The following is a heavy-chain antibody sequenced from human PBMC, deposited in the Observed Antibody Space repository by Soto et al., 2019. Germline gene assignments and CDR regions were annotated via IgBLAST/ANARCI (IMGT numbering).Heavy chain of an antibody. J-gene: IGHJ5*02. V-gene: IGHV4-30-4*01. CDR3: ARTPGGGYNWFDP. Sequence: SETLSLTCTVSGDSISSGDFYWNWIRQPPGKGLEWIGYIYYSGSTYYNPSLKSRLTISVDTSKNQLSLKLSSVTAADTAVYYCARTPGGGYNWFDPWGQGTLVTVSS. CDR1: GDSISSGDFY. D-gene: IGHD3-10*01. CDR2: IYYSGST.